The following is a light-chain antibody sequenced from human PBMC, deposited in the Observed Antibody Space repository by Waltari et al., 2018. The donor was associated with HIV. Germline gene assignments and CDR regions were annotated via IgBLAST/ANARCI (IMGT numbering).Light chain of an antibody. J-gene: IGLJ2*01. CDR3: GTWDTTLTDVI. V-gene: IGLV1-51*02. CDR1: SSNIGNNF. Sequence: QSVLTQPPSVSAAPGQKVTISCSGRSSNIGNNFVSWYQKSPGTAPKLLIYENNKRPSGIPDRFSGSKSDTSATLGITGLQTGDEADYYCGTWDTTLTDVIFGGGTRLTVL. CDR2: ENN.